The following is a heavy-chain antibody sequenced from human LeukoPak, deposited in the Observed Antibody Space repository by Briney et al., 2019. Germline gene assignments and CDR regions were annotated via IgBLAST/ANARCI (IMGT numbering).Heavy chain of an antibody. Sequence: PSETLSLTCTVSGGSISSGDYYWSWIRQPPGKGLEWIGYIYYSGSTYYNPSLKSRVTISVDTSKNQFSLKLSSVTAADTAVYYCARVFFGSSGYSFDYWGQGTLVTVS. CDR2: IYYSGST. D-gene: IGHD3-22*01. V-gene: IGHV4-30-4*01. J-gene: IGHJ4*02. CDR1: GGSISSGDYY. CDR3: ARVFFGSSGYSFDY.